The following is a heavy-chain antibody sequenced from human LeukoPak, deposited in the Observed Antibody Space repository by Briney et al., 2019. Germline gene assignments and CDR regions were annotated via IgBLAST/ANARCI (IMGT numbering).Heavy chain of an antibody. CDR3: ARDVGYCSTTSCYWFDP. D-gene: IGHD2-2*01. J-gene: IGHJ5*02. Sequence: ASVKVSCKASGYTFTGYYMHWARQAPGQGLGWMGWINPNSGGTNYAQKFQGRVTMTRDTSISTAYMELSRLRSDDTAVYYCARDVGYCSTTSCYWFDPWGQGTLVTVSS. CDR2: INPNSGGT. V-gene: IGHV1-2*02. CDR1: GYTFTGYY.